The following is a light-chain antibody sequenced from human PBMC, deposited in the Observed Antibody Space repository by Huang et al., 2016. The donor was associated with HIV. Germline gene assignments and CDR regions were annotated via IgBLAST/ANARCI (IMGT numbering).Light chain of an antibody. CDR3: QQRTNWPYIYS. CDR1: QSVSNS. J-gene: IGKJ2*01. Sequence: EIVLTQSPATLSVSPGERVTLSCKASQSVSNSLTWYQQKPGQAPRLLIFDASKRAKGVPARFSGSESVTDFSLTISSLEPGDVAVYCCQQRTNWPYIYSFGQGTKLEI. V-gene: IGKV3-11*01. CDR2: DAS.